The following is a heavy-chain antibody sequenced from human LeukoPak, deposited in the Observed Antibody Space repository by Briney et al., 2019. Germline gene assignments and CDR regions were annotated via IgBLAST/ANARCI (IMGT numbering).Heavy chain of an antibody. J-gene: IGHJ4*02. D-gene: IGHD6-19*01. CDR1: GFTFSSYA. V-gene: IGHV3-21*01. CDR2: ISSSSYI. Sequence: GGSLRLSCAASGFTFSSYAMNWVRQAPGKGLEWVSSISSSSYIYYADSVKGRFTISRDNAKNSLYLQMNSLRAEDTAVYYCARVAVAGLDYWGQGTLVTVSS. CDR3: ARVAVAGLDY.